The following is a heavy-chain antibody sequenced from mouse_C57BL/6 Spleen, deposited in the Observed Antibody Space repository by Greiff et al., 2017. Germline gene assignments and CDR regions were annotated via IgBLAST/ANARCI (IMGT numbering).Heavy chain of an antibody. J-gene: IGHJ4*01. Sequence: QVQLQQSDAELVKPGASVKISCKVSGYTFTDHTIHWMKQRPEQGLEWFGYIYPRDGSTKYNEKFKGKATLTANKSSNTAYMQLNSLTSEYSAVYVCARGDGSDDAMDYWGQGTSVTVSS. CDR1: GYTFTDHT. V-gene: IGHV1-78*01. CDR2: IYPRDGST. CDR3: ARGDGSDDAMDY. D-gene: IGHD1-1*01.